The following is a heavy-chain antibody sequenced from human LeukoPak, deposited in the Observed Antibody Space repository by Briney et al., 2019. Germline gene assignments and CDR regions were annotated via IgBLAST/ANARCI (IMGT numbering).Heavy chain of an antibody. V-gene: IGHV4-4*02. J-gene: IGHJ4*02. Sequence: SGTLSLTCTVSGDSISSRSWWNWVRQPPGKGLEWIGEMYHSGTTNYNPSLNSRVTMSVDTSKNQFSLKLSSVTAADTAVYYCARGPNDYVWGSYRSYYFDYWGQGTLVTVSS. D-gene: IGHD3-16*02. CDR3: ARGPNDYVWGSYRSYYFDY. CDR1: GDSISSRSW. CDR2: MYHSGTT.